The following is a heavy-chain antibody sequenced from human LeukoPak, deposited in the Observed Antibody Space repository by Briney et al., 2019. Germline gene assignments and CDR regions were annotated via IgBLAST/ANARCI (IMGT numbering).Heavy chain of an antibody. CDR1: GGTFSSYA. V-gene: IGHV1-69*01. J-gene: IGHJ6*03. D-gene: IGHD1-1*01. Sequence: SVKVSCKASGGTFSSYAISWVRQAPGQGLEWMGGIIPIFGTANYAQKFQGRVTITADESTSTAYMELSSLRSEDTAVYYCASVQTEPPYSYSYRDFWGKGPTVTASS. CDR2: IIPIFGTA. CDR3: ASVQTEPPYSYSYRDF.